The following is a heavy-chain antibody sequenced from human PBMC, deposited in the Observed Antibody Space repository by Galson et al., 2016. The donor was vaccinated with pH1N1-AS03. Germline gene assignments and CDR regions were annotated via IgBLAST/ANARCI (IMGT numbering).Heavy chain of an antibody. CDR2: IYNDDTT. V-gene: IGHV3-53*01. CDR3: ARWSRGGNFASLDP. CDR1: GFTVSNSY. D-gene: IGHD4-23*01. J-gene: IGHJ5*02. Sequence: SLRLSCAASGFTVSNSYLSWVRQAPGKGLEWVSIIYNDDTTYYADSLKGRFTISRDSSKNTLYLQMNSLRAEDTAVYYCARWSRGGNFASLDPWGQGTLVTVSS.